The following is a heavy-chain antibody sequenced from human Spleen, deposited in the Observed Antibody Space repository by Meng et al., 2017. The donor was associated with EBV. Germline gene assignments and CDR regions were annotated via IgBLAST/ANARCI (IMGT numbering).Heavy chain of an antibody. Sequence: QGQLVQSGSEFKKPGASGKVSCKASGYTFTNYAMNWVRQAPGQGLEWLGWINTNTGNPTYAQDFIGRFVFSLDTSVSTAYLQISSLKTEDTAVYYCARDRDTSGACFDPWGQGTLVTVSS. J-gene: IGHJ5*02. D-gene: IGHD2-2*01. CDR3: ARDRDTSGACFDP. CDR2: INTNTGNP. CDR1: GYTFTNYA. V-gene: IGHV7-4-1*02.